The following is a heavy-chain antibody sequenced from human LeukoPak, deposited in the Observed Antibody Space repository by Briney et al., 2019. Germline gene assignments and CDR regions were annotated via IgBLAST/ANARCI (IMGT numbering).Heavy chain of an antibody. D-gene: IGHD5-18*01. V-gene: IGHV4-30-2*01. Sequence: SETLSLTCAVSGDSISSGGYSWSWLRQPPGKGLEWIGHIYHSGSTYYNPSLKSRVTLSVDMSKNQLSLKVSSVTAADTAVYYCARDAGYGHYNYWGQGTLVTVSS. J-gene: IGHJ4*02. CDR2: IYHSGST. CDR3: ARDAGYGHYNY. CDR1: GDSISSGGYS.